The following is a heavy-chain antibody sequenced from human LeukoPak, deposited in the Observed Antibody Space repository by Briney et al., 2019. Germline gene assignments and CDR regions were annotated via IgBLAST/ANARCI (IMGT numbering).Heavy chain of an antibody. V-gene: IGHV1-24*01. CDR1: GYTLTELS. Sequence: ASVKVSCKVSGYTLTELSMHWVRQAPGKGLEWMGGFDPEDGETIYAQKFQGRVTMTEDTSTDTAYMELSSLRSEDTAVYYCATASGSRYYYYYMDVWGKGTTVTISS. J-gene: IGHJ6*03. CDR3: ATASGSRYYYYYMDV. CDR2: FDPEDGET. D-gene: IGHD2-15*01.